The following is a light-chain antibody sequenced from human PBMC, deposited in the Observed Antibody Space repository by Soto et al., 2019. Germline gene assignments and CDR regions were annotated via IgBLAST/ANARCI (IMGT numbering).Light chain of an antibody. V-gene: IGLV2-14*03. J-gene: IGLJ3*02. CDR1: SSDVGAFNS. CDR3: SSYTSRNTWV. CDR2: DVT. Sequence: QSALTQPASVSGSPGQSITISCTGSSSDVGAFNSVSWYQQHPGKDPKLIIHDVTNRPSGVSNRFAASKSGNTASLTISGLQAEDEADYYCSSYTSRNTWVFGGGTKLTVL.